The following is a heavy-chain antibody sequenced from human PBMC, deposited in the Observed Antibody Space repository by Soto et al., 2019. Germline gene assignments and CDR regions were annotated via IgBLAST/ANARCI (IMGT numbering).Heavy chain of an antibody. CDR1: GGSISSGGYS. D-gene: IGHD5-12*01. V-gene: IGHV4-30-2*01. CDR2: IYHSAST. Sequence: QLQLQESGSGLVKPSQTLSLTCAVSGGSISSGGYSWSWIRQPPGKGLEWIGYIYHSASTSYNPSLKSRATISVDRAKNQCSLKLSSVTAADTAVYYCAAGGGLPRYYWGQGTLVTVSS. J-gene: IGHJ4*02. CDR3: AAGGGLPRYY.